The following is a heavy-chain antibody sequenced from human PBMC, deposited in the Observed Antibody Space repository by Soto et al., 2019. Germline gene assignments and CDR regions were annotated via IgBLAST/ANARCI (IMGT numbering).Heavy chain of an antibody. V-gene: IGHV1-69*01. Sequence: QVQLVQSGAEVKKPGASVKVSCKASGGTFSSYAISWVRQAPGQGLEWMGGIIPIFGTANYAQKFQGRVTITADESTSTAYMELSSLRSEDTAVYYCARGFGYYYDSSGYKLDYWGQGTLVTVSS. CDR2: IIPIFGTA. J-gene: IGHJ4*02. CDR3: ARGFGYYYDSSGYKLDY. CDR1: GGTFSSYA. D-gene: IGHD3-22*01.